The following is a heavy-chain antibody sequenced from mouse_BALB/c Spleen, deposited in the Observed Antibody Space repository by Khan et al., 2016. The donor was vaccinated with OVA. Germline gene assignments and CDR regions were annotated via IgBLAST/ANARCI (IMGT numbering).Heavy chain of an antibody. J-gene: IGHJ2*01. D-gene: IGHD1-1*01. CDR1: GFTFNNYG. Sequence: EVQGVESGGGLVQPGGSRKLSCAASGFTFNNYGMHWVRQAPEKGLEWVAYISGDSNTIYYVDSVKDRFTISRDNPKNTLFLQMTSLMSEDTAMYYCATSYFYGYYFDYWGPGTTLTVS. V-gene: IGHV5-17*02. CDR3: ATSYFYGYYFDY. CDR2: ISGDSNTI.